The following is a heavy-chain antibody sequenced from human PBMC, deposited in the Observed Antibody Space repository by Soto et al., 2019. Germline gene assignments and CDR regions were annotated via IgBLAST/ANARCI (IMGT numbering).Heavy chain of an antibody. D-gene: IGHD4-17*01. CDR3: AHITSPTVTTSAEYSQD. CDR2: IYWDDDK. J-gene: IGHJ1*01. Sequence: QITLKESGPTLVKPTQTLTLTCTFSGFSLSTSGVSVGWIRQPPGKALEWLALIYWDDDKRYSPSLKSRLTITKDASKNQVVLTMTNMDPVDTATYFCAHITSPTVTTSAEYSQDWGQGTLVTVSS. V-gene: IGHV2-5*02. CDR1: GFSLSTSGVS.